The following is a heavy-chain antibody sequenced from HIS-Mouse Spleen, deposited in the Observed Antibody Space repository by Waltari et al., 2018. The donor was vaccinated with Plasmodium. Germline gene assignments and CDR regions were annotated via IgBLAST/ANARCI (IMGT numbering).Heavy chain of an antibody. D-gene: IGHD6-13*01. CDR3: ARDSSSWYFDY. V-gene: IGHV4-4*07. CDR1: GGSISSYY. CDR2: IYTSGST. Sequence: QVQLQESGPGLVKPSETLSLTCTVSGGSISSYYWSWIRQPAGKGLEWIGRIYTSGSTNYTPSLKSRVTMSVDTSKNQSSLKPGFVTAADTAVYYCARDSSSWYFDYWGQGTLVTVSS. J-gene: IGHJ4*02.